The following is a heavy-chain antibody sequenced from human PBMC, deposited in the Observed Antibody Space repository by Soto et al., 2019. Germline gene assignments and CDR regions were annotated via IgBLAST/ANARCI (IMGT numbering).Heavy chain of an antibody. CDR2: ISYDGSNK. CDR3: ARDKGPNYDFNGMDV. Sequence: VGSLRLSCAASGFTFSSYAMHWVRQAPGKGLEWVAVISYDGSNKYYADSVKGRFTISRDNSKNTLYLQMNSLRAEDTAVYYCARDKGPNYDFNGMDVWGQGTTVTVSS. CDR1: GFTFSSYA. D-gene: IGHD3-3*01. V-gene: IGHV3-30-3*01. J-gene: IGHJ6*02.